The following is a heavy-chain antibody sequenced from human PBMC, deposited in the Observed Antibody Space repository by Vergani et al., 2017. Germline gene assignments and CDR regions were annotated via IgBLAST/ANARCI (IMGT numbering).Heavy chain of an antibody. CDR1: GGSISSYY. CDR3: ARFTKGIDVCNWDPYFDY. CDR2: IYYSGST. V-gene: IGHV4-59*01. Sequence: QVQLQESGPGLVKPSQTLSLTCTVSGGSISSYYWSWIRQPPGKGLEWIGYIYYSGSTNYNPSRKSRVTISVDTSKNQFSLELSSVTAAATAVYYCARFTKGIDVCNWDPYFDYWGQGTLVTVSS. J-gene: IGHJ4*02. D-gene: IGHD5-24*01.